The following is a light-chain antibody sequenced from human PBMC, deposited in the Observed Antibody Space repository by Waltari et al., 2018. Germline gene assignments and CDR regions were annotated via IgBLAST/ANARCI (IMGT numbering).Light chain of an antibody. CDR2: GAT. Sequence: VLTQSPGTLSLSPGERDTLSCRARQSLNKRYLAWYQQKPGQAPRLLLYGATSRAVGSPARFSGSGSGTDFTLTISSLEPDDFAVYYCQQYGSSVMYTFGQGTKLEIK. CDR3: QQYGSSVMYT. J-gene: IGKJ2*01. CDR1: QSLNKRY. V-gene: IGKV3-20*01.